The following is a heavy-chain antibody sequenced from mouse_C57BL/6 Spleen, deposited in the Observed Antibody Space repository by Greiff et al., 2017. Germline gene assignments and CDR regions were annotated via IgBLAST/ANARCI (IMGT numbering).Heavy chain of an antibody. CDR1: GYTFTSYW. V-gene: IGHV1-52*01. Sequence: QVQLQQPGAELVRPGSSVKLSCKASGYTFTSYWMHWVKQRPIQGLEWIGNIDPSDSETHYNQKFKDKATLTVDKSSSTAYMQLSSLTSEDSAVYYCARWAYYSNYVWFAYWGQGTLVTVSA. CDR3: ARWAYYSNYVWFAY. D-gene: IGHD2-5*01. J-gene: IGHJ3*01. CDR2: IDPSDSET.